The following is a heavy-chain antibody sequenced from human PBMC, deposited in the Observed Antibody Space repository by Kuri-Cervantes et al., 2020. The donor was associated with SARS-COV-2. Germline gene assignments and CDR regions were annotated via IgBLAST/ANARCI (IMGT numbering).Heavy chain of an antibody. CDR3: ARDLLVAQLELRHGDYYMDV. J-gene: IGHJ6*03. CDR2: ISSDGTKT. V-gene: IGHV3-74*01. D-gene: IGHD1-7*01. Sequence: GESLKISCAVSGFAFSNLWMHWVRQVPGKGMVWVSEISSDGTKTNYVDSVRGRFTISRDNSKNTLYLQMNSLRAEDTAVYYCARDLLVAQLELRHGDYYMDVWGKGTTVTVSS. CDR1: GFAFSNLW.